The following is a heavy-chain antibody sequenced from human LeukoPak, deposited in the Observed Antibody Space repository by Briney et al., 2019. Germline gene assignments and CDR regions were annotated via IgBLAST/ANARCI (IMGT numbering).Heavy chain of an antibody. D-gene: IGHD3-9*01. CDR1: GGSISSGGHS. Sequence: KPSETLSLTCAVSGGSISSGGHSWSWIRQPPGKGLEWIGYIYYSGSTYYNPSLKSRVTISVDTSKNQFSLKLSSVTAADTAVYYCARDRPYYDILTGYYPYYMDVWGKGTTVTISS. V-gene: IGHV4-30-4*07. J-gene: IGHJ6*03. CDR2: IYYSGST. CDR3: ARDRPYYDILTGYYPYYMDV.